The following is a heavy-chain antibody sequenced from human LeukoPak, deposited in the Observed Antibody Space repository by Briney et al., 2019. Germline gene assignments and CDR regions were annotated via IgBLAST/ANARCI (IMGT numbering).Heavy chain of an antibody. CDR2: IYSGGST. D-gene: IGHD2-15*01. V-gene: IGHV3-53*05. CDR3: AKVRYCSGVNCYPDDN. Sequence: GGSLRLSCAASGITVSSNYMSWVRQAPGNGLEWVSVIYSGGSTYYADSVKGRFTISRDNSKNMLYLEMNSLSTEDTAVYYCAKVRYCSGVNCYPDDNWGQGTLVTVSS. J-gene: IGHJ4*02. CDR1: GITVSSNY.